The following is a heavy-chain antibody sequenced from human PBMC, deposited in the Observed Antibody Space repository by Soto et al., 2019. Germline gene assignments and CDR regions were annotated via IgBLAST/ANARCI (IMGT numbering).Heavy chain of an antibody. D-gene: IGHD3-22*01. CDR2: ISSSGSTI. J-gene: IGHJ4*02. Sequence: GGSLRLSCAASGFTFSDYYMSWIRQAPGKGLEWVSYISSSGSTIYYADSVKGRFTISRDNAKNSPYLQMNSLRAEDTAVYYCARDQLGLDYYDSSGYLDYWGQGTLVTVSS. CDR3: ARDQLGLDYYDSSGYLDY. CDR1: GFTFSDYY. V-gene: IGHV3-11*01.